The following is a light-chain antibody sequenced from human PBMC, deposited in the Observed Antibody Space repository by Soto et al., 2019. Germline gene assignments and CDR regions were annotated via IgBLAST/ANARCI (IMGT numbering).Light chain of an antibody. J-gene: IGKJ1*01. CDR3: QQYNNWPWT. V-gene: IGKV3-15*01. CDR2: GAS. Sequence: IVMTQSPSTLAVSPGGRATLSCRASQSISDTLAWYQQKPGQAPRLLIYGASTRAPGFPARFSGSGSGTDFTLTISSLQSEDFEVYYCQQYNNWPWTFGQGAKVDIK. CDR1: QSISDT.